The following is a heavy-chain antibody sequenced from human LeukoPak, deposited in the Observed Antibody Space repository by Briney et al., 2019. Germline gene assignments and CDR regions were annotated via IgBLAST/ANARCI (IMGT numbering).Heavy chain of an antibody. V-gene: IGHV4-39*01. D-gene: IGHD3-22*01. CDR1: GGSISSSSYY. CDR2: MYYSGGI. CDR3: ARLAYDNSGYYYFDY. Sequence: PSETLSLTCTVSGGSISSSSYYWGWIRQPPGKGLEWIGAMYYSGGIYYNPSLKSRVTIYVDTSKNQFSLKLNSVTAADTAVYYCARLAYDNSGYYYFDYWGQGTLVTVSS. J-gene: IGHJ4*02.